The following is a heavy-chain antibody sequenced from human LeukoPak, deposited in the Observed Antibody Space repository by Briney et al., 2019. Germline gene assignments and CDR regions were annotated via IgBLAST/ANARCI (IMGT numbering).Heavy chain of an antibody. CDR2: ISSSSSYI. J-gene: IGHJ4*02. CDR1: GFAFSSDS. Sequence: GGSLRPSCAASGFAFSSDSMNWVRQGPGKGLEWGSSISSSSSYIYYADSVKGRFTISRDNAKNSLYLQMNSLRAEDTAVYYCARELRGVLSIVEDYWGQGTLVTVSS. V-gene: IGHV3-21*01. D-gene: IGHD3-10*01. CDR3: ARELRGVLSIVEDY.